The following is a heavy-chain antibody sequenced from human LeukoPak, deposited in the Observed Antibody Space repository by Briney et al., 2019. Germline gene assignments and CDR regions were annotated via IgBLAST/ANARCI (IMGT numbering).Heavy chain of an antibody. V-gene: IGHV4-34*01. CDR1: GGSFSGYY. Sequence: SETLSLTCAVYGGSFSGYYWSWIRQPPGKGLEWSGEINHSGSTNYNPSLKSRVTISVDTSKKQFSLKLSSVTAGDSAVYYCARASSTSEYYFDYWGQGTLVTVSS. CDR2: INHSGST. CDR3: ARASSTSEYYFDY. J-gene: IGHJ4*02. D-gene: IGHD2-2*01.